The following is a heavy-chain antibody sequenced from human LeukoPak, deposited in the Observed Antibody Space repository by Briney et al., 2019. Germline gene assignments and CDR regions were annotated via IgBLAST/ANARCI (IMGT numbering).Heavy chain of an antibody. J-gene: IGHJ6*03. D-gene: IGHD5-12*01. CDR3: ATPFSGYDYTDYYYYYMDV. CDR1: GYTFTSYY. CDR2: INPNSGGT. Sequence: ASVKVSCKASGYTFTSYYMHWVRQAPGQGLEWMGIINPNSGGTNYAQKFQGRVTMTRDTSISTAYMELSRLRSDDTAVYYCATPFSGYDYTDYYYYYMDVWGKGTTVTVSS. V-gene: IGHV1-2*02.